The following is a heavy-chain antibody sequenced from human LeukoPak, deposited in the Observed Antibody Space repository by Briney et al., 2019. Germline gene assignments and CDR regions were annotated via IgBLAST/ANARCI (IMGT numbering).Heavy chain of an antibody. CDR2: ITWNSGNI. Sequence: PGGSLRLSCAASGFTFDDYAMHWVRQAPGKGLEWVSGITWNSGNIGYADSVKGRFTISRDNAKNSLYLQMHSLRAEDTALYYCAKGGRRGLGNPYYYGMDAWGQGTTVTVSS. D-gene: IGHD3-10*01. V-gene: IGHV3-9*01. CDR3: AKGGRRGLGNPYYYGMDA. J-gene: IGHJ6*02. CDR1: GFTFDDYA.